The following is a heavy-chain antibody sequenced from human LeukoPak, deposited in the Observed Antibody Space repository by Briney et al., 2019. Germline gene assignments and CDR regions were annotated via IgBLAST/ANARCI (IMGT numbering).Heavy chain of an antibody. CDR3: AREAQTYYYDSSGYPA. CDR2: IYYSGST. Sequence: SETLSLTCTVSGGSISSSSYYWGWIRQPPGKGLEWIGSIYYSGSTYYNPSLKSRVTISVDTSKNQFSLKLSSVTAADTAVYYCAREAQTYYYDSSGYPAWGQGTLVTVSS. CDR1: GGSISSSSYY. D-gene: IGHD3-22*01. J-gene: IGHJ5*02. V-gene: IGHV4-39*07.